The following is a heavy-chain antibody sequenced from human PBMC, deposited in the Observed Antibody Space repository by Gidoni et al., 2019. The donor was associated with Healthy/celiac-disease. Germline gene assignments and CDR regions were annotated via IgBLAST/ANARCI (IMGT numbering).Heavy chain of an antibody. CDR1: GFTFSSYS. CDR2: ISSSSSYI. CDR3: APIEGVYYDFWSGYHLLDAFDI. Sequence: EVQLLESGGGLVKPGGSLRLSCAASGFTFSSYSLNWVRQAPGKGLGWVSSISSSSSYIYYADSVKGRFTISRDNAKNSLYLQMNSLRAEDTAVYYCAPIEGVYYDFWSGYHLLDAFDIWGQGTMVTVSS. D-gene: IGHD3-3*01. V-gene: IGHV3-21*01. J-gene: IGHJ3*02.